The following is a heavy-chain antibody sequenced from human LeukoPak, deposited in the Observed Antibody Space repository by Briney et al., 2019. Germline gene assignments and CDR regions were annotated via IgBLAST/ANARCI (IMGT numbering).Heavy chain of an antibody. D-gene: IGHD3-22*01. J-gene: IGHJ4*02. CDR3: GRGPFYYDID. V-gene: IGHV1-3*01. CDR1: GYTFTSYA. CDR2: INAGNGNT. Sequence: ASVKVSCKASGYTFTSYAMHWVRQAPGQRLEWMGWINAGNGNTKYSQKFQGRVTITRDTSTNTAYMELRSLRSDDTAVYYCGRGPFYYDIDWGQGTLITVSS.